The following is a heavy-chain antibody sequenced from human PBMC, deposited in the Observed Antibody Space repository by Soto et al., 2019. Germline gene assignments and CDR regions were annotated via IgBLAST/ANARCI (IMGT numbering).Heavy chain of an antibody. CDR2: IYPGDSDT. CDR1: GYSFTSYW. CDR3: TRAPLGIIVAPDF. V-gene: IGHV5-51*01. D-gene: IGHD3-22*01. Sequence: GESLKISCKGFGYSFTSYWTGWVRQMPGKGPEWMGVIYPGDSDTRYSPSFEGQVTVSTDTSISTTYMELSSLTSEDTAVYYCTRAPLGIIVAPDFWGQGTLVTVSS. J-gene: IGHJ4*02.